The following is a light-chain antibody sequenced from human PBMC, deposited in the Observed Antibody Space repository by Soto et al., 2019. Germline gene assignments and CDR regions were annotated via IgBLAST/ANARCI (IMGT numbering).Light chain of an antibody. CDR1: SSDVGGYNY. Sequence: QSALTQPASVSGSPGQSSTISCTRTSSDVGGYNYVSWYQQHPGDAPKLMIYHVTNRPSGVSNRFSGSKSGNTASLTISGLQAEDEADYYCSSYTSSTAYIFGTGTKVPS. CDR2: HVT. J-gene: IGLJ1*01. V-gene: IGLV2-14*03. CDR3: SSYTSSTAYI.